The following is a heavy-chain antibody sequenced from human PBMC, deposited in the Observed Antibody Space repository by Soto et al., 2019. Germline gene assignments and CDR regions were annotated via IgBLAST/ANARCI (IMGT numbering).Heavy chain of an antibody. CDR2: ISASDITT. CDR1: GFTFSYYA. J-gene: IGHJ4*01. V-gene: IGHV3-23*01. D-gene: IGHD6-6*01. CDR3: ARSIAARRTVDY. Sequence: PGGSLRLSCAASGFTFSYYAMNWVRQAPGKGLEWVSAISASDITTYYADSVQGRFTISRDNSKNTLYLQLNSLRTDDTAVYYCARSIAARRTVDYWGQGTLVTVSS.